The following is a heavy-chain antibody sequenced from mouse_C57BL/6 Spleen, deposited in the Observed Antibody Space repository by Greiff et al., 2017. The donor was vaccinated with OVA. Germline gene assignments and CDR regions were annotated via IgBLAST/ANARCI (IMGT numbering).Heavy chain of an antibody. Sequence: EVQLVESEGGLVQPGSSMKLSCTASGFTFSDYYMAWVRQVPEKGLEWVANINYDGSSTDYLDSLKSRFIISSDNAKNMLYLHMSSLKSADTATYYCARVDYRNYFYAMVYWGQKASVSLSS. CDR2: INYDGSST. D-gene: IGHD2-1*01. CDR1: GFTFSDYY. CDR3: ARVDYRNYFYAMVY. V-gene: IGHV5-16*01. J-gene: IGHJ4*01.